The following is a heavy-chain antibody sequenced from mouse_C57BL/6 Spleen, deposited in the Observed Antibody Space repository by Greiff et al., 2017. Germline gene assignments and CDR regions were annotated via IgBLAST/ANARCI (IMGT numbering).Heavy chain of an antibody. Sequence: EVKLVESGGGLVQPGGSLKLSCAASGFTFSDYYMYWVRQTPEKRLEWVAYISNGGGSTYYPDTVKGRFTISRDNAKNTLYLQMSRLKSEDTAMYYCARDGYGRAMDYWGQGTSVTVSS. V-gene: IGHV5-12*01. CDR2: ISNGGGST. D-gene: IGHD2-2*01. J-gene: IGHJ4*01. CDR3: ARDGYGRAMDY. CDR1: GFTFSDYY.